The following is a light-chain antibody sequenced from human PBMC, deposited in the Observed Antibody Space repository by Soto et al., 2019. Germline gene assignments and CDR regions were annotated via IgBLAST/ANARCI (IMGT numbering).Light chain of an antibody. Sequence: EIVLTQSPGTLSLSPGERATLSCRASQSVRSNELAWYQQKPGQAPSILIYGASSRATAIPDRVSGSGSGTDFTLTISRLEPDDFAVDYCQQYGSSPLTFGGGTKVEFK. CDR2: GAS. CDR1: QSVRSNE. J-gene: IGKJ4*01. V-gene: IGKV3-20*01. CDR3: QQYGSSPLT.